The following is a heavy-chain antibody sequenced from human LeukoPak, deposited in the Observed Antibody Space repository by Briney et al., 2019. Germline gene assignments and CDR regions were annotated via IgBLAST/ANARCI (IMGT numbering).Heavy chain of an antibody. CDR2: IRYDGSNK. Sequence: GGSLRLSCAASGFTFSTYGIHWVRQAPGKGLEWVAFIRYDGSNKYYADSVKGRFTISKDNSKNTLFLQMNSLRPEDTAVYYCAKATGTLGNWGQGILVTVSS. CDR1: GFTFSTYG. J-gene: IGHJ4*02. V-gene: IGHV3-30*02. CDR3: AKATGTLGN. D-gene: IGHD1-1*01.